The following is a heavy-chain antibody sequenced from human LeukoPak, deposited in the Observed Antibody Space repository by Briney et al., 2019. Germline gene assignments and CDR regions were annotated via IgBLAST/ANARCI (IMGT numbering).Heavy chain of an antibody. CDR2: ISPGGGTT. J-gene: IGHJ4*02. D-gene: IGHD4-11*01. Sequence: GGSLRLSCAVSGFTFTNEAMGWGGQGRGGGVEWVSTISPGGGTTDYAECMKGRFTISRDHSNSTLYLEMNSLRVEHTAVYYCTKVRSGSSNWALRVFDYWGQGALVTVSS. CDR1: GFTFTNEA. CDR3: TKVRSGSSNWALRVFDY. V-gene: IGHV3-23*01.